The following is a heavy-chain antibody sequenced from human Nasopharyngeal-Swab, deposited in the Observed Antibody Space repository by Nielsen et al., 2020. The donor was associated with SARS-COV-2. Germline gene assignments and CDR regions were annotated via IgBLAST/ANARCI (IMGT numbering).Heavy chain of an antibody. Sequence: GGSLRLSCAASGFSFDDYTVHWVRQAPGKGLEWVSLISWDGGNTYYADSVRGRFTISRDNSKNSLYLQMNSLRTEDTALYYCAKDSYSSGWIDYWGQGTLVTVSS. D-gene: IGHD6-19*01. CDR1: GFSFDDYT. CDR2: ISWDGGNT. CDR3: AKDSYSSGWIDY. V-gene: IGHV3-43*01. J-gene: IGHJ4*02.